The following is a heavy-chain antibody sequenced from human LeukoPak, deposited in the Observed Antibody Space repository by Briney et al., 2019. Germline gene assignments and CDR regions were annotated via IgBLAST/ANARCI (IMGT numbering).Heavy chain of an antibody. V-gene: IGHV4-34*01. CDR2: INHSGST. J-gene: IGHJ5*02. CDR1: GGSLSGYY. Sequence: IPSETLSLTCAVYGGSLSGYYWSWIRQPPGKGLEWIGEINHSGSTNYNPSLKSRVTISVDTSKNQFSLKLSSVTAADTAVYYCARGQEVVPAAMYWFDPWGQGTLVTVSS. CDR3: ARGQEVVPAAMYWFDP. D-gene: IGHD2-2*01.